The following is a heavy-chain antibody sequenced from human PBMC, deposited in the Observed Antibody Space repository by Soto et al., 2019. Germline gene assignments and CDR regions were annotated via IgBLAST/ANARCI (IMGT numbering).Heavy chain of an antibody. Sequence: QVQLVQSGAEVKKPGASVKVSCMASGYTFTTYGMSWVRQAPGQGLDWMGWISTYNGNTKYAERLQGRVTMTTDTTTSTAYMELRSLRSDDTAVYYCARGPTDYYDNSGNYFLDYWGQGTLVTVSS. CDR3: ARGPTDYYDNSGNYFLDY. D-gene: IGHD3-22*01. J-gene: IGHJ4*02. CDR2: ISTYNGNT. V-gene: IGHV1-18*01. CDR1: GYTFTTYG.